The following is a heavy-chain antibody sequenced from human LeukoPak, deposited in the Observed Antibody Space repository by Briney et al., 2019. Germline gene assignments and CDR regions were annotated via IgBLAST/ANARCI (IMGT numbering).Heavy chain of an antibody. CDR3: ASASIPMVRGVITYDY. V-gene: IGHV1-8*01. CDR2: MNPNSGNT. J-gene: IGHJ4*02. Sequence: ASVKVFCKASGYTFTSYDINWVRQATGQGLEWMGWMNPNSGNTGYAQKFQGRVTMTRNTSISTAYMELSSLRSEDTAVYYCASASIPMVRGVITYDYWGQGTLVTVSS. D-gene: IGHD3-10*01. CDR1: GYTFTSYD.